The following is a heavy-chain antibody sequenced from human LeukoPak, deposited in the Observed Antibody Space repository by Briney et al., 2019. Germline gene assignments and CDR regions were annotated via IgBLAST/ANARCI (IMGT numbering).Heavy chain of an antibody. CDR1: GFTFSSYA. CDR2: ISGSGGST. Sequence: PGGSLRLSCAASGFTFSSYAMSWVRQAPGKGLEWVSAISGSGGSTYYADSVKGRLTISRDNSKNTLYLQMNSLRAEDTAVYYCAKVYSSGWYQAFDYWGQGTLVTVSS. D-gene: IGHD6-19*01. CDR3: AKVYSSGWYQAFDY. J-gene: IGHJ4*02. V-gene: IGHV3-23*01.